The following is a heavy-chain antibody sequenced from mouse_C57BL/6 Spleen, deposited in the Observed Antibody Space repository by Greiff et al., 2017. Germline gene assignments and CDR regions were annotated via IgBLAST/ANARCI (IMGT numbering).Heavy chain of an antibody. V-gene: IGHV1-22*01. CDR1: GYTFTDYN. J-gene: IGHJ4*01. Sequence: EVQLQQSGPELVKPGASVKMSCKASGYTFTDYNMHWVKQSHGKSLEWIGYINPNNGGTSYNQKFKGKATLTVNKSSSTAYMELRSLTSEDSAVYYCAREGFYGNYGNYAMDYWGQGTSVTVSS. CDR2: INPNNGGT. CDR3: AREGFYGNYGNYAMDY. D-gene: IGHD2-1*01.